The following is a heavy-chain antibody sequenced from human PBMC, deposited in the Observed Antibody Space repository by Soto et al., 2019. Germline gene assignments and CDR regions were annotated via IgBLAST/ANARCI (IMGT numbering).Heavy chain of an antibody. V-gene: IGHV3-21*01. CDR1: GFTFSSYS. Sequence: GGSLRLSCAASGFTFSSYSMNWVRQAPGKGLEWVSSISSSSSYIYYADSVKGRFTISRDNAKNSLYLQMNSLRAEDTAVYYCAIDQEECTNGVCYPIDYWGQGTLVTVSS. D-gene: IGHD2-8*01. CDR2: ISSSSSYI. CDR3: AIDQEECTNGVCYPIDY. J-gene: IGHJ4*02.